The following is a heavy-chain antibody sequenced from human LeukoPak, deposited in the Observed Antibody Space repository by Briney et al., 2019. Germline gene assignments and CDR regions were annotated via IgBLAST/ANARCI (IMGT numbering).Heavy chain of an antibody. J-gene: IGHJ4*02. CDR1: GYTFTSYG. D-gene: IGHD3-10*01. Sequence: ASVKVSCKASGYTFTSYGISWVRQAPGQGLEWMGWISAYNGNTNYAQKLQGRVTMTTDTSTSTAYMELRSLRSDDTAVYYCARSELLWFGGVNSGFDYWGQGTLVTVSS. CDR3: ARSELLWFGGVNSGFDY. V-gene: IGHV1-18*01. CDR2: ISAYNGNT.